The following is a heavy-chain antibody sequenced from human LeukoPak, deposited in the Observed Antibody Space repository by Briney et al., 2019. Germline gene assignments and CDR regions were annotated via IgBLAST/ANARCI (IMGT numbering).Heavy chain of an antibody. Sequence: GGSLRLSCAASGFTFSSYGMHWVRQAPGKGLEWVAVIWYDGSNKYYADSVKGRFTISRDNSKNTLYLQMNSLRAEDTAVYYCAREAVVTWNWFDPWGQGTLVTVSS. D-gene: IGHD4-23*01. CDR3: AREAVVTWNWFDP. J-gene: IGHJ5*02. V-gene: IGHV3-33*01. CDR1: GFTFSSYG. CDR2: IWYDGSNK.